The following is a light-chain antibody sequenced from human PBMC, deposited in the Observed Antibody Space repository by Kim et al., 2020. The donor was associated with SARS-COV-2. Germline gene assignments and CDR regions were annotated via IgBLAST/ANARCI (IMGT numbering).Light chain of an antibody. J-gene: IGKJ4*01. Sequence: EIVLTQSPGTLSLSPGERATLSCRASQSVRSSSLAWYQQKPGQAPRLLIYGASSRATGIPDRFSGSGSGTDFTLTISRLEPEDFAVYYCQQYGSSFGGGTKVEI. V-gene: IGKV3-20*01. CDR3: QQYGSS. CDR1: QSVRSSS. CDR2: GAS.